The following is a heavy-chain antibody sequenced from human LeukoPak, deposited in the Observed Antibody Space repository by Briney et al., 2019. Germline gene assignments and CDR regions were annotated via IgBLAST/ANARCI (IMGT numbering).Heavy chain of an antibody. J-gene: IGHJ4*02. Sequence: GGSLRLSCAASGFTFSNAWMSWVRQAPGKGLEWVGRIKSKTDGGTTDYAAPVKGRFTISRDDSKNTLYLQMNSLKTEDTAVYYCASIGFGDYWSSDYWGQGTLVTVSS. CDR2: IKSKTDGGTT. CDR3: ASIGFGDYWSSDY. CDR1: GFTFSNAW. D-gene: IGHD4-17*01. V-gene: IGHV3-15*01.